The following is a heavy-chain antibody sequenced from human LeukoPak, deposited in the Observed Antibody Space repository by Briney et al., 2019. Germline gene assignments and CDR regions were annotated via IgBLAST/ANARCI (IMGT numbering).Heavy chain of an antibody. CDR2: IKQDGSQK. Sequence: GGSLRLSCAASGFTFSSYCMSWVRQAPGKGLEWVANIKQDGSQKYYVDSVKGRFTISRDNAKNSLYLQMNSLRAEDTAVYYCARGSHGDYEAFDIWGQGTMVTVSS. J-gene: IGHJ3*02. V-gene: IGHV3-7*03. CDR1: GFTFSSYC. CDR3: ARGSHGDYEAFDI. D-gene: IGHD4-17*01.